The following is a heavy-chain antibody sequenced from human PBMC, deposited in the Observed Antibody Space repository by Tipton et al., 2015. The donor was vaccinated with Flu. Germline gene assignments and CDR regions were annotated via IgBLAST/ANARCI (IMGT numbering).Heavy chain of an antibody. V-gene: IGHV4-39*01. J-gene: IGHJ4*02. CDR2: IYYSGST. D-gene: IGHD6-19*01. CDR1: GGSISSSSYY. Sequence: TLSLTCTVSGGSISSSSYYWGWIRQPPGKGLEWIGSIYYSGSTYYNPSLKSRVTISVDTSKNQFSLKLSSVTAADTAVYYCARGRYSSGCGLDYWGQGTLVTVSS. CDR3: ARGRYSSGCGLDY.